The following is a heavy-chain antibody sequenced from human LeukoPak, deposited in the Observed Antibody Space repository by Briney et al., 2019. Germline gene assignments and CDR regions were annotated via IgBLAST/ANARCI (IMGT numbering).Heavy chain of an antibody. V-gene: IGHV3-48*01. CDR1: GFTFSSYG. Sequence: GGSLRLSCAASGFTFSSYGMHWVRQAPGKGLEWVSSISSSSSTMYYADSVKGRFTISRDNAKNSLYLQMNSLRAEDTAVYYCARKLYSDNSHDAFDIWGQGTMVIVSS. J-gene: IGHJ3*02. CDR2: ISSSSSTM. D-gene: IGHD1-26*01. CDR3: ARKLYSDNSHDAFDI.